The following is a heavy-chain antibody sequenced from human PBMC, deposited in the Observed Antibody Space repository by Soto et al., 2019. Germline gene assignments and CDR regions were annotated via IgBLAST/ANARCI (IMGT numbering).Heavy chain of an antibody. CDR2: ISGSGAST. J-gene: IGHJ4*02. CDR3: AKENGYSSSWFEFDY. Sequence: EVQLLESGGGLVQPGGSLRLSCAASGFTFSSYAMSWVRQAPGKGLEWVSAISGSGASTYYADSVKGRFTISRDNSKNTLYRQMNSLRAEYTAVDYCAKENGYSSSWFEFDYWGQGTLVTVSS. CDR1: GFTFSSYA. D-gene: IGHD6-13*01. V-gene: IGHV3-23*01.